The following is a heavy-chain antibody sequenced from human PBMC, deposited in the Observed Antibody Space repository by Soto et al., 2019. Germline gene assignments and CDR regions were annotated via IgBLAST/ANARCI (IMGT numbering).Heavy chain of an antibody. CDR3: VRWSYLDY. CDR2: ISGSDGKT. J-gene: IGHJ4*02. CDR1: GFSFISYA. V-gene: IGHV3-23*01. D-gene: IGHD3-3*01. Sequence: DVELLESGGGLAQPGGSLRLSCAASGFSFISYAMSWVRQAPGKGLEWVSTISGSDGKTFYADSVKGRFSISRDTSKNMLYLQMNNLRGDDTAVYYCVRWSYLDYWGQGTRVTVSS.